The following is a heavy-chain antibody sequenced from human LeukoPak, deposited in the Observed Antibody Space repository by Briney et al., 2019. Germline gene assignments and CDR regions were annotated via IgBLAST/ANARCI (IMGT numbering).Heavy chain of an antibody. V-gene: IGHV3-15*01. D-gene: IGHD3-16*01. CDR2: LKKKTDGGTT. CDR1: GFTFSNAW. Sequence: PGGSLRLSCAASGFTFSNAWMNWVRQAPGKGLEWVARLKKKTDGGTTDYAAPVKGRFTISRDDSRNMLYLQMDSLKTEDTAIYYCTTFSYALDYWGQGTLVTVYS. J-gene: IGHJ4*02. CDR3: TTFSYALDY.